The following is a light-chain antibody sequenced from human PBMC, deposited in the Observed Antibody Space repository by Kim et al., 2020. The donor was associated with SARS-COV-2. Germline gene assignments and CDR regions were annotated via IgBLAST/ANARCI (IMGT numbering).Light chain of an antibody. V-gene: IGLV1-47*01. CDR3: SSWDDSLSGRV. J-gene: IGLJ2*01. CDR1: GASIGSNY. Sequence: GQRGTTAGSGSGASIGSNYVYWYQQLPGTAPKLLIYKNNQRPSGVPDRFSGSKSGTSASLAISGLRSEDEADYYCSSWDDSLSGRVFGGGTQLTVL. CDR2: KNN.